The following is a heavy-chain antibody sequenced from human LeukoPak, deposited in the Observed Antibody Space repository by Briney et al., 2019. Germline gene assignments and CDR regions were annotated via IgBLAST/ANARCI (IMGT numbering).Heavy chain of an antibody. CDR2: INHSGST. J-gene: IGHJ6*02. V-gene: IGHV4-34*01. D-gene: IGHD3/OR15-3a*01. Sequence: PSETLSLTCAVYGGSFSGYYWSWIRQPPGKGLEWIGEINHSGSTNYNPSLKSRVTISVDTSKNQFSLKLSSVTAADTAVYYCARVDWSAVYYYYGMVVWGQGTTVTVSS. CDR3: ARVDWSAVYYYYGMVV. CDR1: GGSFSGYY.